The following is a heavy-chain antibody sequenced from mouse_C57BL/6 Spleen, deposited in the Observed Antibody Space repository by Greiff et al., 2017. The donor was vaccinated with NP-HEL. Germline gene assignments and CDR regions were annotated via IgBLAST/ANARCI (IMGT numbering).Heavy chain of an antibody. CDR3: ARDGGLRHFDY. V-gene: IGHV5-4*01. J-gene: IGHJ2*01. D-gene: IGHD2-12*01. CDR2: ISDGGSYT. CDR1: GFTFSSYA. Sequence: EVQGVESGGGLVKPGGSLKLSCAASGFTFSSYAMSWVRQTPEKRLEWVATISDGGSYTYYPDNVKGRFTISRDNAKNNLYLQMSHLKSEDTAMYYCARDGGLRHFDYWGQGTTLTVSS.